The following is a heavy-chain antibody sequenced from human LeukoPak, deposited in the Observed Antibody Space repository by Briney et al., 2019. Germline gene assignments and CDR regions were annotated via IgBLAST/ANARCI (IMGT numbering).Heavy chain of an antibody. D-gene: IGHD2-15*01. V-gene: IGHV3-23*01. J-gene: IGHJ6*03. CDR3: AKNGDRGAYCTGGTCYPYFYYYMDV. CDR1: GFTFSSYE. Sequence: PGGSLRLSCVASGFTFSSYEMNWVRQAPGKGLEWVSLISGTGGSTYYADSVKGRFTISRDNSKNTLYLQMNSLRAEDTAIYYCAKNGDRGAYCTGGTCYPYFYYYMDVWGKGATVTI. CDR2: ISGTGGST.